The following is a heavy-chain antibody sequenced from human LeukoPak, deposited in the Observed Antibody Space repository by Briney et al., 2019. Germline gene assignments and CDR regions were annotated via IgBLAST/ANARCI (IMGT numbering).Heavy chain of an antibody. D-gene: IGHD3-22*01. CDR3: ARDRDSSGIDY. V-gene: IGHV4-38-2*02. Sequence: SETLSLTCTVSGYSISSGFYWGWIRQPPGKGLEWIGSIYHSGSTYYNPSLKSRVTISGDTSKNQFSLKLSSVTAADTAIYYCARDRDSSGIDYWGQGTLVTVSS. J-gene: IGHJ4*02. CDR2: IYHSGST. CDR1: GYSISSGFY.